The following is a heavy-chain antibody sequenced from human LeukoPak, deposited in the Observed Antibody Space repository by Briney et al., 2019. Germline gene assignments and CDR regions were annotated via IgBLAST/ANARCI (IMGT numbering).Heavy chain of an antibody. D-gene: IGHD3-3*01. CDR1: GFTFRNHG. V-gene: IGHV3-33*01. J-gene: IGHJ4*02. CDR3: VRDWRSFYLVF. Sequence: GRSLRLSCTASGFTFRNHGMHWVRQAPGKGLEWVAVIWYDGSKQFYADSVKGRFTISRDNSENTLSLQMNSLRAEDTAVYYCVRDWRSFYLVFWGQGTPVVVSS. CDR2: IWYDGSKQ.